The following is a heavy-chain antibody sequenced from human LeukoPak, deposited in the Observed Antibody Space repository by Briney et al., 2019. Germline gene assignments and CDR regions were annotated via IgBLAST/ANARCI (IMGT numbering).Heavy chain of an antibody. CDR3: ARGFLDESTSPFDY. CDR1: GFTFSSYW. V-gene: IGHV3-74*01. D-gene: IGHD2-2*01. CDR2: INSDGSST. J-gene: IGHJ4*02. Sequence: PGGSLRLSCAASGFTFSSYWMHWVRQAPGKGLVWVSRINSDGSSTSYADSVKGRFTISRDNAENTLYLQMNSLRAEDTAVYYCARGFLDESTSPFDYWGQGTLVTVSS.